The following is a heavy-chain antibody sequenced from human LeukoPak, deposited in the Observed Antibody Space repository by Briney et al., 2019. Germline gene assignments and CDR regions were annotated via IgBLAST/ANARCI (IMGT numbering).Heavy chain of an antibody. J-gene: IGHJ4*02. V-gene: IGHV4-4*07. CDR2: IYTSGGT. CDR3: ARDVRGGTYVYDSSGYYSDD. Sequence: PSETLSFTCTVSGGSISSYYWSWIRQPAGKGLEWIGRIYTSGGTNYNPSLKSRVTMSVDTSKNQFSLKLSSVTAADTAVYYCARDVRGGTYVYDSSGYYSDDWGQGTLVTVSS. CDR1: GGSISSYY. D-gene: IGHD3-22*01.